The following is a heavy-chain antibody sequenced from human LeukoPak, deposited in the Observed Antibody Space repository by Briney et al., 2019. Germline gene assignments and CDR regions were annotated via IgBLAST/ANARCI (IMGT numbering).Heavy chain of an antibody. CDR1: GGSISSSNW. CDR2: IYHSGST. J-gene: IGHJ6*02. Sequence: PSGTLSLTCAVSGGSISSSNWWSWVRQPPGKGLEWIGEIYHSGSTNYNPSLKSRVTISVDKSKNQFSLKLSSVTAADTAVYYCARTDYYYYYGMDVWGQGTTVTVSS. V-gene: IGHV4-4*02. CDR3: ARTDYYYYYGMDV.